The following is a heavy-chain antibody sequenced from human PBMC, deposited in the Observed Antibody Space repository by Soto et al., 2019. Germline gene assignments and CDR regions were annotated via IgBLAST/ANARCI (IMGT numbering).Heavy chain of an antibody. D-gene: IGHD3-9*01. Sequence: SVKVSCKASGGTFSSYTISWVRQAPGQGLEWMGRIIPILGIANYAQKFQGRVTITADKSTSTAYMELSSLRSEDTAVYYCARDVVLTRLHGAMDVWGQGTTVTVSS. CDR2: IIPILGIA. CDR3: ARDVVLTRLHGAMDV. CDR1: GGTFSSYT. J-gene: IGHJ6*02. V-gene: IGHV1-69*04.